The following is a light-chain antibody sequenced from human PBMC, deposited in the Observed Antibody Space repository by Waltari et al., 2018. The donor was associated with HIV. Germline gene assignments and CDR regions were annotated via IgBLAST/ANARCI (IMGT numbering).Light chain of an antibody. Sequence: IVMTQSPATLSVSPGERATLSCRASQSVSSNLAWYQQKPGQAPRLLIYGASTRATGIPARFSGSGSGTEFTLTISSLQSEDFAVYNCQQYNKAFGQGTKVEIK. CDR1: QSVSSN. CDR3: QQYNKA. J-gene: IGKJ1*01. V-gene: IGKV3-15*01. CDR2: GAS.